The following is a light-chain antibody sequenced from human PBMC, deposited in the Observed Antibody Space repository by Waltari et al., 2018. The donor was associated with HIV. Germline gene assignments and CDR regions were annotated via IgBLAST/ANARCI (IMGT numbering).Light chain of an antibody. Sequence: QSALTQPPSASGSPGQSVSISCTGTNSDVGAYDFVSWYQQHPGKAPKRIIYEVNNRPSGVPDRFSGSKSGNTASLIVSGLQAEDEGDYFCTSYAGNSNFVVFGGGTKLTVL. CDR2: EVN. CDR3: TSYAGNSNFVV. CDR1: NSDVGAYDF. V-gene: IGLV2-8*01. J-gene: IGLJ2*01.